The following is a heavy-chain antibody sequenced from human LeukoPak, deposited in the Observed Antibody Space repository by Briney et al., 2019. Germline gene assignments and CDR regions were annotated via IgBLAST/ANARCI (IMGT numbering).Heavy chain of an antibody. CDR3: AARKVRGVWFYLDY. D-gene: IGHD3-10*01. J-gene: IGHJ4*02. Sequence: GVSLRLSCAASGFTVSAYAMAWVRQAPGKGLEWVSTIYDDNTYYADSVKGRFAISTDNSRNTLYLQMNSLRVEDTAVYFCAARKVRGVWFYLDYWGQGTLVTVTS. CDR2: IYDDNT. CDR1: GFTVSAYA. V-gene: IGHV3-23*01.